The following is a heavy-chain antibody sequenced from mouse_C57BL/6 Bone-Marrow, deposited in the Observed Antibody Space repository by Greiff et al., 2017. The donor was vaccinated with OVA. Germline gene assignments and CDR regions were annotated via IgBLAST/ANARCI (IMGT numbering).Heavy chain of an antibody. D-gene: IGHD2-3*01. CDR1: GYAFSSSW. J-gene: IGHJ2*01. CDR2: IYPGDGDT. CDR3: AIWRWSRAY. V-gene: IGHV1-82*01. Sequence: VQLQQSGPELVKPGASVKISCKASGYAFSSSWMNWVKQRPGKGLEWIGRIYPGDGDTNYNGKFKGKATLTADKSSSTAYMQLSSLTSEDSAVYYCAIWRWSRAYWGQGTTLTVSS.